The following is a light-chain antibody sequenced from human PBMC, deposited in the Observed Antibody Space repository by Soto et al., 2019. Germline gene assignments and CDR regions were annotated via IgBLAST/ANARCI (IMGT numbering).Light chain of an antibody. Sequence: QPVLTQSPSASASLGASVKLTCTLSSGHSSYAIAWHHQQPEKGPRYLMKLSSDGSHSKGDGIPDRFSGSSSGAERYLTISSLQSEDEADYYCQTWDTGARVVFGGGTKVTVL. CDR1: SGHSSYA. CDR2: LSSDGSH. V-gene: IGLV4-69*01. J-gene: IGLJ2*01. CDR3: QTWDTGARVV.